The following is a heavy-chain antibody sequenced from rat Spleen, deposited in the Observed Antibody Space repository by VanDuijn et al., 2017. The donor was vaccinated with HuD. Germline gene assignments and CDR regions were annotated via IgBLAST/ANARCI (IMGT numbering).Heavy chain of an antibody. CDR1: GFTFSNYD. V-gene: IGHV5-20*01. CDR3: ATAGTRVSRFAY. D-gene: IGHD1-4*01. CDR2: ISYDGGST. Sequence: EVQLAESGGGLVQPGRSLKLSCAASGFTFSNYDMAWVRQAPTKGLEWVASISYDGGSTYYRDSVKGRFTISRDNAKSTLYLQIDSLRSEDTATYYCATAGTRVSRFAYWGQGTLVTVSS. J-gene: IGHJ3*01.